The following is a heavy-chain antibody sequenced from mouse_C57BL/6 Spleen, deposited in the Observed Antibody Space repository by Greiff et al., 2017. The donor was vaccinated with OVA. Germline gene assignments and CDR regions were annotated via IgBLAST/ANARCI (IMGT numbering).Heavy chain of an antibody. V-gene: IGHV1-39*01. J-gene: IGHJ3*01. Sequence: EVQLQQSGPELVKPGASVKISCKASGYSFTDYNMNWVKQSNGKSLEWIGVINPNYGTTSYNQKFKGKATLTVDQSSSTAYMQLNSLTSEDSAVYYCASPYYYGSSYDFAYWGQGTLVTVSA. CDR2: INPNYGTT. CDR1: GYSFTDYN. CDR3: ASPYYYGSSYDFAY. D-gene: IGHD1-1*01.